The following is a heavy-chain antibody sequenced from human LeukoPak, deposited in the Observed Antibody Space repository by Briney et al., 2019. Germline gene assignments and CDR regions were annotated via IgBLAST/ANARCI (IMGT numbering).Heavy chain of an antibody. CDR3: AREEIERNYYDSSGYYAG. Sequence: SETLSLTCTVSGGSISSYYWRWIPQPAGKGLEWIGRIYTSGSTNYNPSLKSRVTMSVDTSKNQFSLKLSSVTAADTAVYYCAREEIERNYYDSSGYYAGWGQGTLVTVSS. D-gene: IGHD3-22*01. J-gene: IGHJ4*02. CDR2: IYTSGST. V-gene: IGHV4-4*07. CDR1: GGSISSYY.